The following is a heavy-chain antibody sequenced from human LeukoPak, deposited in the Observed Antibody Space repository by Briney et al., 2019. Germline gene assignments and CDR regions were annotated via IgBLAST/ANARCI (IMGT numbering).Heavy chain of an antibody. Sequence: TGGPLRLSCAASGFTVSYNYMSWVRQAPGKGLEWVSVIYSGGSTYYADSVKGRFTISRDNSKNTLYFQMNSLRAEDTAVYYCASTPPRYLGYFDYWGQGTLVTVSS. J-gene: IGHJ4*02. CDR3: ASTPPRYLGYFDY. CDR1: GFTVSYNY. CDR2: IYSGGST. D-gene: IGHD3-9*01. V-gene: IGHV3-53*01.